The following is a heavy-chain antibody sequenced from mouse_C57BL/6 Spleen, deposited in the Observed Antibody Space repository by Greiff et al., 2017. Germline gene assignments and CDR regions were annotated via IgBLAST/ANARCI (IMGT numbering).Heavy chain of an antibody. V-gene: IGHV1-53*01. D-gene: IGHD2-3*01. CDR1: GYTFTSYW. CDR2: INPSNGGT. CDR3: ARSDDGYYGKGYYYAMDD. J-gene: IGHJ4*01. Sequence: QVQLQQPGTELVKPGASVKLSCKASGYTFTSYWMTWVKQRPGQGLEWIGNINPSNGGTNYNEKFKSKATLTVDTSSSTSYMQHSSLTSENSAVYDGARSDDGYYGKGYYYAMDDWGQGTSVTVSS.